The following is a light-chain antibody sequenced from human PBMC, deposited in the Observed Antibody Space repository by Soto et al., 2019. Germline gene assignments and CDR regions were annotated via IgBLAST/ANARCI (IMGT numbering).Light chain of an antibody. CDR2: DVS. CDR3: SSYTSSSTYV. CDR1: SSDVGSSNG. J-gene: IGLJ1*01. V-gene: IGLV2-18*02. Sequence: QSVLTQHPSVSGSPGQSVAISCTGTSSDVGSSNGVSWYQQPPGTAPKLMIYDVSNRPSGVPDRFSGSKSGNTASLTISGLQAEDEADYYCSSYTSSSTYVFGTGTKVTV.